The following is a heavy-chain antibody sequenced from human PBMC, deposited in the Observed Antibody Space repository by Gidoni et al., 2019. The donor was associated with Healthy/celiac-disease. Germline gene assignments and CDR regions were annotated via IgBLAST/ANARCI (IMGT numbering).Heavy chain of an antibody. D-gene: IGHD6-19*01. J-gene: IGHJ4*02. CDR3: ARPVSGYSSGWYIDY. CDR1: GFTFSSYA. V-gene: IGHV3-30*01. CDR2: ISYDGSNK. Sequence: QVQLVESGGGVVQPGRSLRLSCAASGFTFSSYAMHWVSQAPGKGLEWVAVISYDGSNKYYADSVKGRFTIARDNSKNTLYLQMNSLRAEDTAVYYCARPVSGYSSGWYIDYWGQGTLVTVSS.